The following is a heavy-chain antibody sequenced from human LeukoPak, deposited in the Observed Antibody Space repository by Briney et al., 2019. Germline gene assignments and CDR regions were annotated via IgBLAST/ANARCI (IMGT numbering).Heavy chain of an antibody. Sequence: SETLSLTCTVSGGSISSSSYYWGWIRQPPGKGLEWIGSIYYSGSTYYNPSLKSRVTISLDTSKNQFSLKLSSVTAADTAVYYCASQGILWFAGFDYWGQGTLVTVSS. V-gene: IGHV4-39*01. CDR1: GGSISSSSYY. CDR2: IYYSGST. CDR3: ASQGILWFAGFDY. D-gene: IGHD3-10*01. J-gene: IGHJ4*02.